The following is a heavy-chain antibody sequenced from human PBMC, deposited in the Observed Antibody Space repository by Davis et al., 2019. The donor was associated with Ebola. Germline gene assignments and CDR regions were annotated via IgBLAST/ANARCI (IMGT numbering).Heavy chain of an antibody. J-gene: IGHJ4*02. V-gene: IGHV3-74*01. CDR2: INTDGSFT. CDR1: EFTFSSYW. CDR3: ARSSYQPDW. D-gene: IGHD2-2*01. Sequence: GKSLKISCAASEFTFSSYWMHWVRQTPGKGLVWVSRINTDGSFTDYADSVKGRFTISRDNARNTVSLQMNSLRAEDTALYYCARSSYQPDWWGQGTLVTASS.